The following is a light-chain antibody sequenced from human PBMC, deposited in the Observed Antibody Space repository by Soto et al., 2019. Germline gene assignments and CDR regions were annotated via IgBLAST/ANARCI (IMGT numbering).Light chain of an antibody. V-gene: IGLV2-14*01. Sequence: QSVLTQPASVSGSPGQSITISCTGTGSDVGAYDYVSWYQQHPGRPPKLIIFEVINRPSGVSSRFSGSRSGNTASLTISGLQAQDEAEYYCSSYTTMSTKVFGTGTKVTVL. CDR1: GSDVGAYDY. CDR2: EVI. J-gene: IGLJ1*01. CDR3: SSYTTMSTKV.